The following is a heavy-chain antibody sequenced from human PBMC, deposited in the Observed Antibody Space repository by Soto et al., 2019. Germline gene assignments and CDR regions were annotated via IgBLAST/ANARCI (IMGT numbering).Heavy chain of an antibody. CDR3: AKNGPSSGSGAFDI. V-gene: IGHV3-30*18. CDR2: ISYDGNNK. J-gene: IGHJ3*02. Sequence: QVQLVESGGGVVQPGGSLRLSCAASGFTFSSYGINWVRQAPGKGLEWVAVISYDGNNKYYADSVKGRFTISRDNSKNTLYLQMNRLRAEDTAVYYCAKNGPSSGSGAFDIWGQGTMVTVSS. D-gene: IGHD3-10*01. CDR1: GFTFSSYG.